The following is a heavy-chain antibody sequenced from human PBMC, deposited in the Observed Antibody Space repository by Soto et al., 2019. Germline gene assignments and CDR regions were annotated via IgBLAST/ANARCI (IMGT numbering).Heavy chain of an antibody. CDR2: ISDSSGTI. CDR1: GFTFSSYS. V-gene: IGHV3-48*01. D-gene: IGHD6-13*01. CDR3: AREGSSWRNDAFDI. Sequence: ESGGGLVQPGGSLRVSCAASGFTFSSYSMNWVRQAPGKGLEWLSYISDSSGTIYYAASVKGRFIISRDNAKNSLYLQMNSLRAGDTAVYYCAREGSSWRNDAFDIWGQGTMVTVSS. J-gene: IGHJ3*02.